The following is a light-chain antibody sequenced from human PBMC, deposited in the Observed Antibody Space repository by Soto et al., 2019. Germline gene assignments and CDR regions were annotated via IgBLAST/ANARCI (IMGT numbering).Light chain of an antibody. CDR2: GAS. CDR1: QSVSSN. J-gene: IGKJ1*01. Sequence: EIVMTQSPATLSVSPGERATLSCRASQSVSSNLAWYQQKLGQAPRLLIYGASSRAAGIPDRFSGSGSGTDFTLTISRLEPEDFAVYYCHQYGDSLWTFGQGTKVDIK. V-gene: IGKV3-20*01. CDR3: HQYGDSLWT.